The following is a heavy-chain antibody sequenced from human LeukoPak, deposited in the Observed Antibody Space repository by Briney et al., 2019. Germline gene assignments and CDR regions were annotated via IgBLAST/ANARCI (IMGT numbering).Heavy chain of an antibody. D-gene: IGHD6-13*01. J-gene: IGHJ4*02. V-gene: IGHV3-7*01. CDR3: ARYRANPQL. Sequence: GGSLRPYCATSGFTFSSNWMSWVRQAPGKGLEWVASIKQDGSEQYYVDSVKGRFTISRDNAKNSLYLQMNSLRVEDTAVYYCARYRANPQLWGQGTLVIVSS. CDR1: GFTFSSNW. CDR2: IKQDGSEQ.